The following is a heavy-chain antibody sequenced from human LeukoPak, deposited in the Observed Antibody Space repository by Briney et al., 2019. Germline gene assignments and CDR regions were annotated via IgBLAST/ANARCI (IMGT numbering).Heavy chain of an antibody. D-gene: IGHD1-26*01. Sequence: GGSLRLSCVASGFTFSSFAMGWIRQAPGKGLEWVSFSGSGGSTFYADSVMGRFTVSRENSKNTLYLQMNSLRAEDTALYYCAKDGGGSKGAFDIWGQGTMVTVSS. J-gene: IGHJ3*02. CDR3: AKDGGGSKGAFDI. CDR2: SGSGGST. V-gene: IGHV3-23*01. CDR1: GFTFSSFA.